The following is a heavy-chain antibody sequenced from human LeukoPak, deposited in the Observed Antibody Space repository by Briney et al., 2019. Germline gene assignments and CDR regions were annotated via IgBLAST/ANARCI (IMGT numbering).Heavy chain of an antibody. CDR1: GFTFSSYW. Sequence: GGSLRLSCAASGFTFSSYWMRWVRQAPGKGLEWVANIKQDGSEKNYVDSVKGRFTISRDNSKNTLYLQMNSLRSEDTAVYYCARVSGYCSGGSCYGLPSHGMDVWGQGTTVTVSS. J-gene: IGHJ6*02. V-gene: IGHV3-7*03. D-gene: IGHD2-15*01. CDR3: ARVSGYCSGGSCYGLPSHGMDV. CDR2: IKQDGSEK.